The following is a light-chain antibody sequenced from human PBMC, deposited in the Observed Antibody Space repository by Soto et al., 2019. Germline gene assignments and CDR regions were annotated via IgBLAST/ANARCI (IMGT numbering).Light chain of an antibody. CDR1: SSDVGSYNL. V-gene: IGLV2-23*02. Sequence: QAVVTQPASVSGSPGQSITISCTGTSSDVGSYNLVSWYQQHPGKAPKLMIYEVSKRLSGVSNRFSGSKSGNTASLTISGLQAEDEADYYCCSYAGSSTFVVFGGGTKLTVL. CDR3: CSYAGSSTFVV. CDR2: EVS. J-gene: IGLJ2*01.